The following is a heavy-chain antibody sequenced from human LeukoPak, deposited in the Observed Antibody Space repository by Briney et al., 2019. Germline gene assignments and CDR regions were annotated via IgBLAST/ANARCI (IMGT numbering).Heavy chain of an antibody. J-gene: IGHJ3*02. CDR2: IYSGGST. CDR1: GFTVGSNY. CDR3: ARVDDSSERDAFDI. D-gene: IGHD3-22*01. Sequence: GGSLRLSCAASGFTVGSNYMSWVRQAPGKGLEWVSVIYSGGSTYYADSVKGRFTISRDNSKNTLYLQMNSLRAEDTAVYYCARVDDSSERDAFDIWGQGTMVTVSS. V-gene: IGHV3-53*01.